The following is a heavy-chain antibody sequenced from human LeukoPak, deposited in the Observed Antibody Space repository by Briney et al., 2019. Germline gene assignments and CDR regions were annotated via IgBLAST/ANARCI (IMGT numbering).Heavy chain of an antibody. CDR1: GFTSDDYA. CDR3: AKDTWAIGNSRSPYGMDV. CDR2: ISGGGGST. D-gene: IGHD5-18*01. J-gene: IGHJ6*02. Sequence: GGSLRLSCAASGFTSDDYAMHWVRQAPGKGLEWVSLISGGGGSTYYADSVKGRFTISRDNSKNSLYLQMNSLRTEDTALYYCAKDTWAIGNSRSPYGMDVWGQGTTVTVSS. V-gene: IGHV3-43*02.